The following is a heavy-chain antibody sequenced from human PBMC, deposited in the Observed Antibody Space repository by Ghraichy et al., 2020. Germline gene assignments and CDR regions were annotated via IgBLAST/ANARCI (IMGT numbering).Heavy chain of an antibody. Sequence: GGSLRLSCAASGFTFDDYAMHWVRQSPGKGLEWVSGLCWNSGSINYADSVKGRFTISRDNAKNSLYLQMDRLRPEDMALYYCTKEMSSGVRGLAFDLWGRGTMVSASS. D-gene: IGHD3-3*01. CDR1: GFTFDDYA. CDR2: LCWNSGSI. V-gene: IGHV3-9*03. J-gene: IGHJ3*01. CDR3: TKEMSSGVRGLAFDL.